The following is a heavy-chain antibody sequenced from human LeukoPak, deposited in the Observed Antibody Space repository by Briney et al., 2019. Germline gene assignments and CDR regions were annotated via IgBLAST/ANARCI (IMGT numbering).Heavy chain of an antibody. CDR3: ARDYSSSWYGRVFDY. CDR1: GFTFSNYW. D-gene: IGHD6-13*01. CDR2: ISNSVITI. J-gene: IGHJ4*02. V-gene: IGHV3-11*04. Sequence: PGGSLRLSCVASGFTFSNYWMSWVRQAPGKGLEWVSYISNSVITIYYTDSVKGRFTISRDNAKNSLYLQMNSLRAEDTAVYYCARDYSSSWYGRVFDYWGQGTLISVSS.